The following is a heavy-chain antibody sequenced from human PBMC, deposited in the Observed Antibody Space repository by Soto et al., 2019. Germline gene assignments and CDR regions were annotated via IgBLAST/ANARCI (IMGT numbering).Heavy chain of an antibody. Sequence: PGGSLRLSCVVSGISFDDYAMYWVRQVPGKGLEWVSGINWDSGDIGYADSVEGRFTISRDNAKNSLYLQMNSLKTEDTALYYCAKDTAPGFYDANGHLDYWGQGTPVTVSS. CDR1: GISFDDYA. CDR3: AKDTAPGFYDANGHLDY. D-gene: IGHD2-8*01. V-gene: IGHV3-9*01. CDR2: INWDSGDI. J-gene: IGHJ4*02.